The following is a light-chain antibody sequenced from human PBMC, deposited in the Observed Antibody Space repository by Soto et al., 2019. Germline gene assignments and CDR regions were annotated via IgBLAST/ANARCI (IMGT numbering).Light chain of an antibody. J-gene: IGKJ2*01. V-gene: IGKV3-20*01. CDR1: QSVNSDY. CDR3: QHYDGSPRT. CDR2: GVF. Sequence: VLTQSLGTVSLSPGERATLSCTTSQSVNSDYLAWYQQKPGQAPRLLIYGVFNRATGIPDRFSGSGSGTYVTLTISGLEPEDSAIYYCQHYDGSPRTFGQGTNLEI.